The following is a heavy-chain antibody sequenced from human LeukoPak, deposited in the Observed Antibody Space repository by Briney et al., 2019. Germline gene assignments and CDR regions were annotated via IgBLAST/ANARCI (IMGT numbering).Heavy chain of an antibody. CDR3: AGVRLGSSGFSEYFEH. J-gene: IGHJ1*01. Sequence: SGTLSLTCAVTGGSISNNWWTWVRQPPGKGLEWIGEISQSARTNYNPSLKSRVTMSIDKSRNQFSLRMSSVTAADTAVYYCAGVRLGSSGFSEYFEHWGQGTLVTVSS. D-gene: IGHD3-22*01. CDR1: GGSISNNW. V-gene: IGHV4-4*02. CDR2: ISQSART.